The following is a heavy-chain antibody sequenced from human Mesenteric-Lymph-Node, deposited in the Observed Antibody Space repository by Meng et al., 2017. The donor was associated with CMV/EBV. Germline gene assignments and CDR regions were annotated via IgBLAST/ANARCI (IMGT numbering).Heavy chain of an antibody. J-gene: IGHJ4*02. Sequence: GGSLRLSCAASGFPFSSYEMNWVRQAPGKGLEWISYISSSGNTIHYADTVEGRFTISRDNAKNSLYLQMDSLTAGDSAVYYCAREPLAYWDSTGYFFRDYWGQGTLVTVSS. D-gene: IGHD3-22*01. CDR3: AREPLAYWDSTGYFFRDY. CDR1: GFPFSSYE. V-gene: IGHV3-48*03. CDR2: ISSSGNTI.